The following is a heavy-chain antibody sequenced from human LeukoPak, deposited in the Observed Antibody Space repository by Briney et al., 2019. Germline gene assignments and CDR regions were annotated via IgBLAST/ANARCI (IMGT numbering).Heavy chain of an antibody. V-gene: IGHV3-23*01. J-gene: IGHJ6*04. CDR2: INGGGGPT. CDR1: GFTFSNYA. Sequence: GGSLRLSCAASGFTFSNYAMSWVRQTPGKGLEWVSGINGGGGPTYYSDSVKGRFTISRDNSKNSLYLQMNSLRAEDTAVYYCAKDLIGTYYDILTGYFTYGMDVWGKGTTVTVSS. CDR3: AKDLIGTYYDILTGYFTYGMDV. D-gene: IGHD3-9*01.